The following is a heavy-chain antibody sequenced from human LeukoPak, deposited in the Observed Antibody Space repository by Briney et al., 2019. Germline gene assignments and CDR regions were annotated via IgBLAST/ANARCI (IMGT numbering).Heavy chain of an antibody. CDR3: ARRYCSGGSCYSLDY. CDR1: GGSFSGYY. J-gene: IGHJ4*02. D-gene: IGHD2-15*01. Sequence: PSETLSLTCAVYGGSFSGYYWSWIRQPPGKGLEWIGEINHSGSTNYNPSLKSRVIISVDTSKNQFSLKLSSVTAADTAVYYCARRYCSGGSCYSLDYWGQGTLVTVSS. V-gene: IGHV4-34*01. CDR2: INHSGST.